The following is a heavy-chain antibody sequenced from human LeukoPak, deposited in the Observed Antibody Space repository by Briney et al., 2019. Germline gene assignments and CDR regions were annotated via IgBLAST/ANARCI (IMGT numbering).Heavy chain of an antibody. Sequence: GGSLRLSCAASGFTFSSYEMNWVRQAPGKGLEWVSYISSSGSTIYYADSVKGRFTISRDNTKNSLYLQMNSLRAEDTAVYFCARGPPRVRVDVWGQGTTVTVSS. V-gene: IGHV3-48*03. CDR2: ISSSGSTI. CDR3: ARGPPRVRVDV. CDR1: GFTFSSYE. D-gene: IGHD1-1*01. J-gene: IGHJ6*02.